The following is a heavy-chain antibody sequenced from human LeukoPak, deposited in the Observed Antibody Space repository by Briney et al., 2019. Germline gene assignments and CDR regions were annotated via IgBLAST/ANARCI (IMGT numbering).Heavy chain of an antibody. D-gene: IGHD2-15*01. J-gene: IGHJ5*02. CDR1: GGTFSSYA. CDR3: ATARSGDNWFDP. Sequence: SVKVSCKASGGTFSSYAISWVRQAPGQGLEWMGGIIPIFGTANYAQKFQGRVTITADESTSTAYMELSSLRSEDTAVYYCATARSGDNWFDPWGQGTLVTVSS. CDR2: IIPIFGTA. V-gene: IGHV1-69*13.